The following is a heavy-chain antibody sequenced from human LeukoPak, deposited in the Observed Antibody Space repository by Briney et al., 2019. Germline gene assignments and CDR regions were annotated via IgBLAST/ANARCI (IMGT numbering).Heavy chain of an antibody. V-gene: IGHV5-51*01. CDR1: GYSFTSYW. CDR2: IYPCDSDT. J-gene: IGHJ1*01. D-gene: IGHD3-10*01. CDR3: ARPYYYGSGSSYFQH. Sequence: GESLKISCKGSGYSFTSYWIGWVRQMPGKGLEWMGIIYPCDSDTRYSPSFQGQVTISVDKSISTAYLQWSSLKASDTAMYYCARPYYYGSGSSYFQHWGQGTLVTVSS.